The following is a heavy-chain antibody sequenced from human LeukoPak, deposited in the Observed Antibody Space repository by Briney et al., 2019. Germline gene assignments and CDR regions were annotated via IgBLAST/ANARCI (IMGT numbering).Heavy chain of an antibody. CDR1: GFSFNNYE. D-gene: IGHD3-3*01. V-gene: IGHV3-48*03. CDR2: ISSSGSTT. Sequence: GSLRRSCEASGFSFNNYEMNWVRRAPGKGLEWVSYISSSGSTTYYADSVKGRFSISRDDSKDSLYLQMRSLSAEDTAVYYCARGFGSSYPRFDSWGQGTRVTVSS. J-gene: IGHJ4*02. CDR3: ARGFGSSYPRFDS.